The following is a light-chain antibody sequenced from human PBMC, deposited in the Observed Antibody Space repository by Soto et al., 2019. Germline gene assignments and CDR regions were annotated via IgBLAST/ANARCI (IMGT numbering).Light chain of an antibody. V-gene: IGKV3-11*01. Sequence: EIVLTQSPATLSLSPGERATLSCRASQSVSSYLAWYQQKPGQAPRLLIYDASNRATGITARFSGSGSGTDFTLTISSLEPEDCAVYYCQQRSNWPLFTVGPGTKVDIK. CDR3: QQRSNWPLFT. J-gene: IGKJ3*01. CDR1: QSVSSY. CDR2: DAS.